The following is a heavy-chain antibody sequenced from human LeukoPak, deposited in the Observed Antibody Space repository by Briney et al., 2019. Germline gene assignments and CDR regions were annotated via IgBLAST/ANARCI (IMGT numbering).Heavy chain of an antibody. CDR1: GFTFDDYA. V-gene: IGHV3-9*01. CDR3: AKGNRDSSGFYYYYGMDV. D-gene: IGHD3-22*01. CDR2: ISWNSKNI. Sequence: PGRSLRLSCAASGFTFDDYAMFWVRQAPGKGLEWVSGISWNSKNIGYAASVKGRFTISRDNAKNSLYLQMNSLRAEGTAFYYCAKGNRDSSGFYYYYGMDVWGQGTTVTVSS. J-gene: IGHJ6*02.